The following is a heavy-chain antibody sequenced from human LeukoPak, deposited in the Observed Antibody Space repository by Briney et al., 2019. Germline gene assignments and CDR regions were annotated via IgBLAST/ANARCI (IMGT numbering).Heavy chain of an antibody. CDR1: GYTFTSYG. Sequence: VKVSCKASGYTFTSYGISWVRQAPGQGLEWMGWISAYNGNTNYAQKLQGRVTMTTDTSTSTAYMELRSLRSDDTAVYYCARVGGTTQTTTGWFDPWGQGTLVTVSS. CDR2: ISAYNGNT. D-gene: IGHD4-11*01. J-gene: IGHJ5*02. V-gene: IGHV1-18*01. CDR3: ARVGGTTQTTTGWFDP.